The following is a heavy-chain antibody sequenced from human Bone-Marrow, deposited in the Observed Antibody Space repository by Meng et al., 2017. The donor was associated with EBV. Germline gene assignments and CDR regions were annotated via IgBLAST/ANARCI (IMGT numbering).Heavy chain of an antibody. J-gene: IGHJ4*02. Sequence: QVQQVQSGVEVKRPGASVKVSCKTSGYTFTSYAISWVRQAPGQGLEWMGWISADKGNRNYAQKFQDRVTLTTDTSTRTAYMELRSLRSDDTAVYFCARDLGYTSSCHDYWGQGTLVTVSS. CDR3: ARDLGYTSSCHDY. CDR1: GYTFTSYA. CDR2: ISADKGNR. V-gene: IGHV1-18*01. D-gene: IGHD6-13*01.